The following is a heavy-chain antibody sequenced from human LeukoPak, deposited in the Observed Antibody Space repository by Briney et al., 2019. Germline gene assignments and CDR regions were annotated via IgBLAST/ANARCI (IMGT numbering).Heavy chain of an antibody. D-gene: IGHD6-25*01. CDR1: GFTVSSNY. J-gene: IGHJ4*02. V-gene: IGHV3-33*08. Sequence: GGSLRLSCAASGFTVSSNYMSWVRQAQGKGLEWVAVIWSDGSQQHYADSVKGRFTISRDNSKNTLYLQMNSLRVDDTAVYYCARSSDSSDLGYWGQGTLVTVSS. CDR3: ARSSDSSDLGY. CDR2: IWSDGSQQ.